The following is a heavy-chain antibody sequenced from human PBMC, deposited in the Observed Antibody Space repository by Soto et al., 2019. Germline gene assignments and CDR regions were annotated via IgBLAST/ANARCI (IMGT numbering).Heavy chain of an antibody. CDR2: ISYDGSKK. J-gene: IGHJ6*02. CDR3: AKGQHCSSTSCYFYYYGTDV. D-gene: IGHD2-2*01. Sequence: QVQLVESGGGVVQPGRSLRLSCAASGFTFSSYAMHWVRQAPGKGLEWVAVISYDGSKKYYADSVKGRFTISRDNSKNTLYLQMNSLRAEDTAVYHCAKGQHCSSTSCYFYYYGTDVWGQGTTVTVSS. CDR1: GFTFSSYA. V-gene: IGHV3-30*04.